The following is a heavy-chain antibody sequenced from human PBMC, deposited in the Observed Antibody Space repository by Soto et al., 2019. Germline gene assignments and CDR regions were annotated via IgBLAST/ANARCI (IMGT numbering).Heavy chain of an antibody. CDR2: ISGSGGST. CDR3: AKGEMVRGALGGMDV. Sequence: GGSLRLSCAASGFTFSSYAMSWVRQAPGKGLEWVSAISGSGGSTYYADSVKGRFTISRDNSKNTLYLQMNSLRAEDTAVYYCAKGEMVRGALGGMDVWGQGTTVTVSS. V-gene: IGHV3-23*01. J-gene: IGHJ6*02. D-gene: IGHD3-10*01. CDR1: GFTFSSYA.